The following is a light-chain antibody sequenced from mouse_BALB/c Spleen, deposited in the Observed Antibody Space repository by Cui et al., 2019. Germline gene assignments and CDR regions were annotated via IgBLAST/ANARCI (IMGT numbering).Light chain of an antibody. CDR2: WAS. J-gene: IGKJ1*01. CDR3: QQYLSSWT. V-gene: IGKV8-27*01. Sequence: NTMMAQSPSSLPVSAGEKVTTSCTSSHTVLYSSNYKNYLAWYQQKPGQSPKLLIYWASTRESGVPDRCTGSGSGTDFTLTIGSVKAKDLAVYYGQQYLSSWTFGGGTKLEIK. CDR1: HTVLYSSNYKNY.